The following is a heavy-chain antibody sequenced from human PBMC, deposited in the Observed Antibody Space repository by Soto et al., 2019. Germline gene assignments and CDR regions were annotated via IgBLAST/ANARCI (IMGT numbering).Heavy chain of an antibody. V-gene: IGHV1-2*02. Sequence: DSVKVSCKASGFSFTGYYIHWLRQAPGQGLEWMGWINAHSGGTEYAQKFQGRVTLTRDTSIATAYLTLTSLTSDDTALYYCAKDLTRQLAYWLDPWGQVTQFTVSS. CDR2: INAHSGGT. J-gene: IGHJ5*02. CDR1: GFSFTGYY. CDR3: AKDLTRQLAYWLDP. D-gene: IGHD6-6*01.